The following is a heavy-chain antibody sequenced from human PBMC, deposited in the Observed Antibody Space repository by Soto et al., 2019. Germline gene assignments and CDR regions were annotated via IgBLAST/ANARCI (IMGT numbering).Heavy chain of an antibody. Sequence: ASVKVSCKASGYTFTGHYIHWVRQAPGQGLEWVGWIYPNTGGTNYAQRFQGRVTMTRDTSISTVYMELSRLRSDDTAVYYCARDSHYDILTGYSRNAFDIWGQGTMVTV. CDR2: IYPNTGGT. V-gene: IGHV1-2*02. D-gene: IGHD3-9*01. CDR1: GYTFTGHY. J-gene: IGHJ3*02. CDR3: ARDSHYDILTGYSRNAFDI.